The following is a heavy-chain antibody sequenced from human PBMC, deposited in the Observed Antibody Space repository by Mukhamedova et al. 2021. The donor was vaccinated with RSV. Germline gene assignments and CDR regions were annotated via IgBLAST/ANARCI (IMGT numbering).Heavy chain of an antibody. V-gene: IGHV4-59*01. Sequence: GSTNYNPSLKSRVTISVDTSKNQFSLKLSSVTGADTAVYYCARESPYRGASGVYGMDVWGQGTTVTVSS. CDR2: GST. J-gene: IGHJ6*02. CDR3: ARESPYRGASGVYGMDV. D-gene: IGHD1-26*01.